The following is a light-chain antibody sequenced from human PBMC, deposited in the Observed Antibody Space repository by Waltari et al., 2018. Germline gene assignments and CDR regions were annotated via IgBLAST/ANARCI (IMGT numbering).Light chain of an antibody. V-gene: IGLV2-11*01. Sequence: QSALTQPRSVSGSPGQSVTISCTGTSSDVGAYDSVSWYQHHPGKAPKLMIYGVTKRPSRVPDRFSGSKSGSTASLIVSGIQAEDEADYYCCSYVGADSFVLFGGGTRLTVL. J-gene: IGLJ3*02. CDR1: SSDVGAYDS. CDR3: CSYVGADSFVL. CDR2: GVT.